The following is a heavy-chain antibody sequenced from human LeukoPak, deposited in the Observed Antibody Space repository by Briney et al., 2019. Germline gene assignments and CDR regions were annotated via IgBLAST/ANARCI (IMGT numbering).Heavy chain of an antibody. D-gene: IGHD3-22*01. CDR1: GLTFSTYV. J-gene: IGHJ1*01. CDR2: IKSDGKT. V-gene: IGHV3-74*01. CDR3: ARAPSEIGGYYPEYFRH. Sequence: GGSLRLSCAASGLTFSTYVMNWVRQAPGKGLVWVSRIKSDGKTNYADSVKGRFTISRDNAKNTVSLQMNSLRAEDTGVYYCARAPSEIGGYYPEYFRHWGQGTLVTVSS.